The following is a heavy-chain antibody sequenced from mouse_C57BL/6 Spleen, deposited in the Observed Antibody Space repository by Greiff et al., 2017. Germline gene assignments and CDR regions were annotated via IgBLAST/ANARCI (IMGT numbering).Heavy chain of an antibody. D-gene: IGHD2-3*01. CDR3: AKCWDGPYYYAMDY. J-gene: IGHJ4*01. CDR1: GFSLTSYG. Sequence: QVQLQQSGPGLVAPSQSLSITCTVSGFSLTSYGVSWVRQPPGKGLEWLGVIWGDGSTNYHSALISRLSISKDNSKIQVFLKLNSLQTDDTATDYCAKCWDGPYYYAMDYWGQGTSVTVSS. V-gene: IGHV2-3*01. CDR2: IWGDGST.